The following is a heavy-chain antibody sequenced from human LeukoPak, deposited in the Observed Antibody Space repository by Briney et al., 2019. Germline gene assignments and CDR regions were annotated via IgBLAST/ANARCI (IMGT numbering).Heavy chain of an antibody. J-gene: IGHJ4*02. Sequence: GGSLRLSCAASGFSFSDYYMSWIRQAPGKGLEWVSYISSSGSTIYYADSVKGRFTISRDNAKNTLYLQMNSLRAEDTAVYYCARCRYGSGSYSQDWGQGTLVTVSS. V-gene: IGHV3-11*01. CDR3: ARCRYGSGSYSQD. D-gene: IGHD3-10*01. CDR2: ISSSGSTI. CDR1: GFSFSDYY.